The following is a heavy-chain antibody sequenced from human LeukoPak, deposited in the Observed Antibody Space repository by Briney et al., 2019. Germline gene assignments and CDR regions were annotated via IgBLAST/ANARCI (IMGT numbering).Heavy chain of an antibody. V-gene: IGHV3-23*01. J-gene: IGHJ6*03. Sequence: PGGSLRLSCAASGFTFSSYAMSWVRQAPGKGLEWVSAISGSGGSTYYADSVKGRFTISRDNSKNTLYLQMNSLKTEDTGVYYCTKDNAPYYMDVWGKGTTVTVSS. CDR2: ISGSGGST. CDR3: TKDNAPYYMDV. CDR1: GFTFSSYA.